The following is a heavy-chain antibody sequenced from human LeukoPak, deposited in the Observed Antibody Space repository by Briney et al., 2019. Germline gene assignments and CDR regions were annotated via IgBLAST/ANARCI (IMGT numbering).Heavy chain of an antibody. CDR1: GFTFSNSA. CDR2: IVVGSDST. J-gene: IGHJ6*02. Sequence: SVKVSCKASGFTFSNSAFQWVRQARGQRLGWIGWIVVGSDSTKYAQKFQERVSITRDMSTSTVYMELSSLRSEDTAVYYCTAEIYRGHVYSYYYGMDVWGQGTTVTVFS. CDR3: TAEIYRGHVYSYYYGMDV. D-gene: IGHD5-12*01. V-gene: IGHV1-58*01.